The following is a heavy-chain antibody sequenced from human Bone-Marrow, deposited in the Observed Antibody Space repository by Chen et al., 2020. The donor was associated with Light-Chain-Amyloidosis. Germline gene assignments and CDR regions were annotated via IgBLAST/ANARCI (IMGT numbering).Heavy chain of an antibody. D-gene: IGHD3-22*01. CDR2: ISGSGGST. V-gene: IGHV3-23*01. J-gene: IGHJ4*02. CDR1: GFTFSSDA. CDR3: AKDRWDYYDSSGYYGYFDY. Sequence: EVQLLESGGGLVQPGGSLRLSCAAPGFTFSSDAMNWVRQAPGKGLEWVSAISGSGGSTYYADSVKGRFTISRDNSKNTLYLQMNSLRAEDTAVYYCAKDRWDYYDSSGYYGYFDYWGQGTLVTVSS.